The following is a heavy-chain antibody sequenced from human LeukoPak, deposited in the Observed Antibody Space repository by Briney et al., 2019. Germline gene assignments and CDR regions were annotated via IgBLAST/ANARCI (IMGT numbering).Heavy chain of an antibody. Sequence: SETLSLTCTVSGGSISSYYWSWIRQPAGKGLEWNGRIYTSGSTNYNPSLKSRVTMSVDTSKNQFSLKLSSVTAADTAVYYCARDRIVVVPATTLGWFDPWGQGTLVTVSS. CDR1: GGSISSYY. J-gene: IGHJ5*02. D-gene: IGHD2-2*01. CDR3: ARDRIVVVPATTLGWFDP. V-gene: IGHV4-4*07. CDR2: IYTSGST.